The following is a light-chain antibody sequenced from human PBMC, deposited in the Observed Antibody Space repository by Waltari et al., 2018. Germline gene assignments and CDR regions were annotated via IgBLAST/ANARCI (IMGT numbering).Light chain of an antibody. CDR1: HSVSSSY. J-gene: IGKJ5*01. V-gene: IGKV3-20*01. Sequence: VLTPSPGSLSLSPGDRATLSSRASHSVSSSYLAWYQQKPGQAPRLLIYGSSNRATGIPDRFSGSGSETDFTLTISRLEPEDFAVYYCQQYGSSPPITFGQGTRLEIK. CDR3: QQYGSSPPIT. CDR2: GSS.